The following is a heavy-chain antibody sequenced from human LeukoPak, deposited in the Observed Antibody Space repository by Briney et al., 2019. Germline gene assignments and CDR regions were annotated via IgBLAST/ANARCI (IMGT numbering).Heavy chain of an antibody. CDR1: GFPFSSYW. D-gene: IGHD6-6*01. V-gene: IGHV3-33*08. CDR3: ARVHFSSSPYFDY. CDR2: IWYDGSNK. J-gene: IGHJ4*02. Sequence: PGGSLRLSCVASGFPFSSYWMTWVRQAPGKGLEWVAVIWYDGSNKYYADSVKGRFTISRGNSKNTLYLQMNSLRAEDTAVYYCARVHFSSSPYFDYWGQGTLVTVSS.